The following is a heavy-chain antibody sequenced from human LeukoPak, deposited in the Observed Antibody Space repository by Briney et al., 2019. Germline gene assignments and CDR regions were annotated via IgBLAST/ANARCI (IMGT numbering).Heavy chain of an antibody. J-gene: IGHJ2*01. CDR2: IQSTGTT. Sequence: SETLSLTCTVSGDSIRSGNVYWGWTRQPPGKGLEWIAIIQSTGTTYYNPSLKSRVTISVDTSKNQFSLKLSSVTAADTAVYYCARGEDSSGYYYYQTLGWYFDLWGRGTLVTVSS. V-gene: IGHV4-39*07. CDR3: ARGEDSSGYYYYQTLGWYFDL. CDR1: GDSIRSGNVY. D-gene: IGHD3-22*01.